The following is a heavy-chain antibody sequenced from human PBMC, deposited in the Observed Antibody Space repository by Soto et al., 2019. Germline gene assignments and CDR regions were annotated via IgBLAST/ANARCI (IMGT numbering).Heavy chain of an antibody. Sequence: EVHLVESGGGLVKPGGSLRLSCAASAFTFSSYTMNWVRQAPGKGLEWVSSISSSSSYIYYADSVKGRFTISRDNAKNSLYLQMNSLRAEDTAVYYCARVRPVAGIRTQSESGYWGQGTLVTVSS. J-gene: IGHJ4*02. CDR2: ISSSSSYI. V-gene: IGHV3-21*01. D-gene: IGHD6-19*01. CDR1: AFTFSSYT. CDR3: ARVRPVAGIRTQSESGY.